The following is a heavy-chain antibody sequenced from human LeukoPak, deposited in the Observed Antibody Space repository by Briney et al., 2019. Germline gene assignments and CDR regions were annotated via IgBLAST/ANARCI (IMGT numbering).Heavy chain of an antibody. CDR1: GFTFSDHY. J-gene: IGHJ4*02. CDR3: VRVVGAGYFDY. V-gene: IGHV3-72*01. D-gene: IGHD1-26*01. CDR2: IRNKVNSYTT. Sequence: GGSLRLSCAASGFTFSDHYIDWVRQAPGKGLEWVGRIRNKVNSYTTEYAASVKGRFTISRDDSKNSLYLQMNSLKTEDTAVYYCVRVVGAGYFDYWGQGTLVTVSS.